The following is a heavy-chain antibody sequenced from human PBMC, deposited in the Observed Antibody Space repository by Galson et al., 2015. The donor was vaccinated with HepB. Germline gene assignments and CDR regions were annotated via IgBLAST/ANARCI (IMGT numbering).Heavy chain of an antibody. Sequence: VKVSCKVSGYTFTDYYMHWVQQAPGKGLEWMGLVDPEDGETIYAEKFQGRVTITADTSTDTAYMELSSLRSEDTAVYYCATGRGHYYGSGSYYFDYWGQGTLVTVSS. CDR3: ATGRGHYYGSGSYYFDY. CDR1: GYTFTDYY. V-gene: IGHV1-69-2*01. D-gene: IGHD3-10*01. CDR2: VDPEDGET. J-gene: IGHJ4*02.